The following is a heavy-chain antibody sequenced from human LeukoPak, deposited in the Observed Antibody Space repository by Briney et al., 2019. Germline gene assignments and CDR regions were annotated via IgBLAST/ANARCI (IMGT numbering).Heavy chain of an antibody. V-gene: IGHV3-21*01. Sequence: GGSLRLSCAASGFTFSSYSMNWVRQAPGKGLEWVSSISSSSSYIYYADSVKGRFTISRDNAKNSLYLQMNSPRAEDTAVYYCARVEGQGQLWFPQLYYYYYMDVWGKGTTVTVSS. CDR3: ARVEGQGQLWFPQLYYYYYMDV. CDR2: ISSSSSYI. D-gene: IGHD5-18*01. CDR1: GFTFSSYS. J-gene: IGHJ6*03.